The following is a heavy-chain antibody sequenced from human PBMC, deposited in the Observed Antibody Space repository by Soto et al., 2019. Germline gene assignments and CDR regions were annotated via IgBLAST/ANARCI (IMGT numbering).Heavy chain of an antibody. V-gene: IGHV1-69*13. CDR2: IIPIFGTS. D-gene: IGHD5-18*01. Sequence: ASVEVAFKASGGTLSIYARSLVLQSPVQWLEWMGGIIPIFGTSNYAQKLQGRVTITADESTSTEYMELSSLRSEDTAVYYCARELDKDMAYGMDLWAQGTT. J-gene: IGHJ6*01. CDR3: ARELDKDMAYGMDL. CDR1: GGTLSIYA.